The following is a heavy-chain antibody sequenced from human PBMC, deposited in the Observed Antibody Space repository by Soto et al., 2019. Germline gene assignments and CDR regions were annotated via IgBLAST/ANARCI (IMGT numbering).Heavy chain of an antibody. CDR2: MNPNSGNT. CDR1: GYTFTSYD. V-gene: IGHV1-8*01. D-gene: IGHD4-17*01. CDR3: AGGFDGDYVTGMDV. J-gene: IGHJ6*02. Sequence: QVQLVQSGAEVKKPGASVKVSCKASGYTFTSYDINWVRQATGQGLEWRGWMNPNSGNTGYAQKCQGRVTRTRNTSISTAYRELGSLRSEDTAVYYCAGGFDGDYVTGMDVWGQGTTVTVSS.